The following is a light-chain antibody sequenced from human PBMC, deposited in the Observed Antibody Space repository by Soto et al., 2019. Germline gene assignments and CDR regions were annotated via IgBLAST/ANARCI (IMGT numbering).Light chain of an antibody. J-gene: IGKJ2*01. CDR1: QSVNGNY. Sequence: EIVLTQSPGTLSLSPGERATLSCRASQSVNGNYLTWYQQKPGQAPRLLIYSASKRATGIPDRFSGSGSGTDFTLTISRLEPGDFAVYYCQQYCSSFRYTFGQGTMLEIK. V-gene: IGKV3-20*01. CDR3: QQYCSSFRYT. CDR2: SAS.